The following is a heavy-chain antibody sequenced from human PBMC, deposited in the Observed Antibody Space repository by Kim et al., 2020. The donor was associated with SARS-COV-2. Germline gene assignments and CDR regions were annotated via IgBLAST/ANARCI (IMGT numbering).Heavy chain of an antibody. Sequence: GGSLRLSCASSEFIFSNFAMHWVRQAPGKGLVWVADIWSNGISKFYADSVKGRFTISRDSSKNTLCLQMNSLRAEDTALYYCARELTGTGAFDIWGQGTMVTVSS. D-gene: IGHD1-1*01. CDR1: EFIFSNFA. V-gene: IGHV3-33*01. CDR2: IWSNGISK. CDR3: ARELTGTGAFDI. J-gene: IGHJ3*02.